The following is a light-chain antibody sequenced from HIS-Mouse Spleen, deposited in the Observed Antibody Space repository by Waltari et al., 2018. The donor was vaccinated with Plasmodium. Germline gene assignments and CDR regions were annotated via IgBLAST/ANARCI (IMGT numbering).Light chain of an antibody. CDR2: DVS. CDR3: CSYAGSYTYV. J-gene: IGLJ1*01. Sequence: QSALTQPRSVSGSPGPSVTIPCPGTSSDVGGYNYVSWYQQHPGKAPKRMIYDVSKRPAGVPDRFSGSKSGNTASLTISGLQAEDEADYYCCSYAGSYTYVFGTGTKVTVL. CDR1: SSDVGGYNY. V-gene: IGLV2-11*01.